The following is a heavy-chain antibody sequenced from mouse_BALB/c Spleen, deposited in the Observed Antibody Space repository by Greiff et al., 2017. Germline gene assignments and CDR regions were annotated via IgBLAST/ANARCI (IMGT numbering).Heavy chain of an antibody. CDR3: TRPGYGSSSFDY. Sequence: EVMLVESGGGLVQPGGSMKLSCVASGFTFSNYWMNWVRQSPEKGLEWVAEIRLKSNNYATHYAESVKGRFTISRDDSKSSVYLQMNNLRAEDTGIYYCTRPGYGSSSFDYWGQGTTLTVSS. V-gene: IGHV6-6*02. J-gene: IGHJ2*01. CDR1: GFTFSNYW. CDR2: IRLKSNNYAT. D-gene: IGHD1-1*01.